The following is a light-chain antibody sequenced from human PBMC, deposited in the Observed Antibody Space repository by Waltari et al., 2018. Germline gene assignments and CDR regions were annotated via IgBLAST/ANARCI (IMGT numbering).Light chain of an antibody. CDR2: GAS. V-gene: IGKV3D-15*01. CDR3: QQYNNWPRT. J-gene: IGKJ1*01. CDR1: QTVSSN. Sequence: EIVITQSPATLSVSPGERATLSRKASQTVSSNLAWYQQKPGKAPRLIIDGASTRATGVPARFSGSGSGAEFTLTISSLQSEDFAVYYCQQYNNWPRTFGLGTKVEI.